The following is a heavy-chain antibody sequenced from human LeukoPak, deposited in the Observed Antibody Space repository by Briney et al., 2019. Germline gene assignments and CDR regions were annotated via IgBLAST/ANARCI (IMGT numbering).Heavy chain of an antibody. CDR1: GFTFSSYT. Sequence: GRSLRLSCAASGFTFSSYTMHWVRQAPGKGLEWVAVIAYDGSFKYYADSVKGRFTISRDSSKSTLYLQMNSLRTEDTAVYYCAREGSDYGDFGAFDYWGQGTLVTVSS. CDR3: AREGSDYGDFGAFDY. D-gene: IGHD4-17*01. V-gene: IGHV3-30-3*01. CDR2: IAYDGSFK. J-gene: IGHJ4*02.